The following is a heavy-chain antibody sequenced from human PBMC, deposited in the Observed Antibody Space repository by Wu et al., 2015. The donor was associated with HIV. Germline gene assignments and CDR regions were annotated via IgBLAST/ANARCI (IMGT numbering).Heavy chain of an antibody. Sequence: QVQLVQSGAEVKKPGASVKVSCKASGYTFTSYGISWVRQAPGQGLEWMGWISAYNGNTNYAQKLQGRVTMTTDTSTSTAYMELRSLRSDDTAVYYCATVRLTDGQFGGVPFDYWGQGTLVTVSS. CDR2: ISAYNGNT. CDR3: ATVRLTDGQFGGVPFDY. V-gene: IGHV1-18*01. D-gene: IGHD3-16*01. J-gene: IGHJ4*02. CDR1: GYTFTSYG.